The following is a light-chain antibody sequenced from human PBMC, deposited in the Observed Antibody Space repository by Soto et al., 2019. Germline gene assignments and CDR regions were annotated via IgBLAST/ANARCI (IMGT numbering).Light chain of an antibody. CDR3: QECNNWPRCT. CDR2: HTS. Sequence: VMTQSPATLSVSPGERVILSCRASQSIGSNLAWCQQKPGQPPRLLIYHTSTRAPDIPPRFSGSGSGTQFHLTISSLQSEDFGIYFCQECNNWPRCTFGQGTKLQIK. V-gene: IGKV3-15*01. CDR1: QSIGSN. J-gene: IGKJ2*02.